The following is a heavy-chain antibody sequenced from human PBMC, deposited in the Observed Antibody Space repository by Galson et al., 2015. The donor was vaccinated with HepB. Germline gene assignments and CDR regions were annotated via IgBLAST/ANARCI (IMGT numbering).Heavy chain of an antibody. Sequence: SLRLSCAASGFTFSSYGMHWVRQAPGKGLEWVAVISYDGSNKYYADSVKGRFTISRDNSKNTLYLQMNSLRAEDTAVYYCAKDRSPGYYDSSGPIDYWGQGTLVTVSS. V-gene: IGHV3-30*18. CDR3: AKDRSPGYYDSSGPIDY. CDR2: ISYDGSNK. D-gene: IGHD3-22*01. J-gene: IGHJ4*02. CDR1: GFTFSSYG.